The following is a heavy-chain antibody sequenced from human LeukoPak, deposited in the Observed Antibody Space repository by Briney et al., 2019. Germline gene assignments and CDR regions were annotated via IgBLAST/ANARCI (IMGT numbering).Heavy chain of an antibody. V-gene: IGHV4-39*07. Sequence: SETLSLTCTVSGGSISSSSYYWGWIRQPPGKGLEWIGSIYYSGSTYYNPSLKSRVTISVDTSKNQFSLKLTSVTAADTAVYYCARDDYYDRTYLTDWGQGTLVIVSS. CDR1: GGSISSSSYY. CDR3: ARDDYYDRTYLTD. D-gene: IGHD3-22*01. J-gene: IGHJ4*02. CDR2: IYYSGST.